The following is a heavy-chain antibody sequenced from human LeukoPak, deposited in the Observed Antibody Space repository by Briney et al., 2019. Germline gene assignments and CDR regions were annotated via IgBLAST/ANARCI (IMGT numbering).Heavy chain of an antibody. J-gene: IGHJ4*02. CDR3: ARVEMATIGYYFDY. Sequence: GASVKVSCKASGGTFSSYAISWVRRAPGQGLEWMGRIIPILGIANYAQKFQGRVTITADKSTSTAYMELSSLRSEDTAVYYCARVEMATIGYYFDYWGQGTLVTVSS. CDR2: IIPILGIA. D-gene: IGHD5-24*01. V-gene: IGHV1-69*04. CDR1: GGTFSSYA.